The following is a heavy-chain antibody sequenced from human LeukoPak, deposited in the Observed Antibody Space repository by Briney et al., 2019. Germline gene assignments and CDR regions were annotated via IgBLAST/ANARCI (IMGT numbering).Heavy chain of an antibody. CDR1: GGSISSYY. CDR2: IYYSGST. V-gene: IGHV4-59*01. CDR3: ARGVDDFWSGYYYYMDV. J-gene: IGHJ6*03. Sequence: PSETLSLTCTVSGGSISSYYWSWIRQPPGKGLEWLGYIYYSGSTNYNPSLKSRVTISVDTSKNQFSLKLSSVTAADTAVYYCARGVDDFWSGYYYYMDVWGKGTTVTVSS. D-gene: IGHD3-3*01.